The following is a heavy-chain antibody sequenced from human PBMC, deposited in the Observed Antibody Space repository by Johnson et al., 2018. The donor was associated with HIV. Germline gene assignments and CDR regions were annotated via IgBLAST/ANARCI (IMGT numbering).Heavy chain of an antibody. Sequence: MQLVESGGGLVQPGGSLRLSCAASGFIFSNYWMHWVRQVPGRGLVWVARINSDGTATSYADPVKGRLTISRDNAKSTLYLEMNSLRAEDTAVYYCAREAHYYDSSGLKRGAFDIWGQGTMVTVSS. D-gene: IGHD3-22*01. CDR1: GFIFSNYW. J-gene: IGHJ3*02. CDR2: INSDGTAT. CDR3: AREAHYYDSSGLKRGAFDI. V-gene: IGHV3-74*01.